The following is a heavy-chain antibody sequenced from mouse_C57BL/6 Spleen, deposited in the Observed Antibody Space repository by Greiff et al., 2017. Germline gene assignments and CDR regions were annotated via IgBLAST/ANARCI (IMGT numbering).Heavy chain of an antibody. D-gene: IGHD2-3*01. CDR1: GFTFSDYG. CDR3: AREYDGYYGYWYFDV. CDR2: ISSGSSTI. J-gene: IGHJ1*03. Sequence: EVKLVESGGGLVKPGGSLKLSCAASGFTFSDYGMHWVRQAPEKGLEWVAYISSGSSTIYYADTVKGRFTISRDNAKNTLFLQMTSLRSEDTAMYYCAREYDGYYGYWYFDVWGTGTTVTVSS. V-gene: IGHV5-17*01.